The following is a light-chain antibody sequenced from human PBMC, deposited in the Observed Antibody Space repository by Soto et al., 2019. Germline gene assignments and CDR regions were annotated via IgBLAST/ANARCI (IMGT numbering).Light chain of an antibody. V-gene: IGKV3-20*01. Sequence: EIVLTQSPGTLSLSPGEGATLSCRASQTVSSSYLAWYQQKPGQAPRLLLYGASSRATGIPDRFIGSGSGTDFTLTISSLEPEDFAVYYCQQFGYPPITFGQGTRLEI. CDR3: QQFGYPPIT. CDR1: QTVSSSY. CDR2: GAS. J-gene: IGKJ5*01.